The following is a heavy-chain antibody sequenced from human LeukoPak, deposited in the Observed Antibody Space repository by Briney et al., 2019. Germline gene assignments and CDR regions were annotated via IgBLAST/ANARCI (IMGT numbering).Heavy chain of an antibody. J-gene: IGHJ4*02. CDR1: GFTFSNCD. CDR3: AREVLD. Sequence: GRSLRLSCAASGFTFSNCDMHWVRQAPGKGLEWVAVISYDGSNKYYADSVKGRFTISRDNSKNTLYLQMNSLRAEDTAVYYCAREVLDWGQGTLVTVSS. CDR2: ISYDGSNK. V-gene: IGHV3-30*03.